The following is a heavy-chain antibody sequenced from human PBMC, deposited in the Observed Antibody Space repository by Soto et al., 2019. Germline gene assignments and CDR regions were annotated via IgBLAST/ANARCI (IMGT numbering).Heavy chain of an antibody. CDR1: GFTFDDYG. J-gene: IGHJ3*01. CDR3: AKVSGYDWFGAFGL. V-gene: IGHV3-9*01. D-gene: IGHD3-10*01. Sequence: EVQLVESGGGLVQPGRSLRLSCAASGFTFDDYGMHWVRQAPGKGLEWVSGISWNSNSIDYAHSVKGRFIVSRDNAKSSLYLQMNSLRTEDTALYYCAKVSGYDWFGAFGLWGQGTMVTVSS. CDR2: ISWNSNSI.